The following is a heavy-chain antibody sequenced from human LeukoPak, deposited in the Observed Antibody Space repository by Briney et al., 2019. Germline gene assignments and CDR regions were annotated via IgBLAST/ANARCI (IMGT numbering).Heavy chain of an antibody. D-gene: IGHD3-10*01. V-gene: IGHV3-53*01. CDR2: IYSGGST. CDR3: ARDTYGSGSYNV. CDR1: GFTFSRYS. Sequence: GGSLRLSCAASGFTFSRYSMHWVRQAPGKGLEWVSVIYSGGSTYYADSVKGRFTISRDNSKNTLYLQMNSLRAEDTAVYYCARDTYGSGSYNVWGQGTTVTVSS. J-gene: IGHJ6*02.